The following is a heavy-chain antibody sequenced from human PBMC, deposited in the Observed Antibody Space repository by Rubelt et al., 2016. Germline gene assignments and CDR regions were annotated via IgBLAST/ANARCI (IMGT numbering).Heavy chain of an antibody. CDR1: GFTFSSYA. CDR3: ASGSSGWYCRDY. V-gene: IGHV3-30*04. Sequence: QVQLVESGGGVVQPGRSLRLSCTASGFTFSSYAMHWVRQAPGKGLEWVAVISYDGNSKSYADSVKGRFTISRDKSTNTVFLQMNSLRADDTAVYYCASGSSGWYCRDYWGQGTLGTVSS. J-gene: IGHJ4*02. D-gene: IGHD6-19*01. CDR2: ISYDGNSK.